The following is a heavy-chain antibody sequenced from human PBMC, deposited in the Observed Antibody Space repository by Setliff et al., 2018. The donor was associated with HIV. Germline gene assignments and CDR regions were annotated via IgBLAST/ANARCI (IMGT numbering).Heavy chain of an antibody. V-gene: IGHV3-7*03. CDR3: ASSGYNYGGYYMDV. CDR2: IKQDGSEK. CDR1: GFSFSSYG. J-gene: IGHJ6*03. Sequence: GGSLRLSCAASGFSFSSYGMHWVRQAPGKGLEWVANIKQDGSEKYYVDSVKGRFTISRDNGKNSLYLQMNSLRAEDTAVYYCASSGYNYGGYYMDVWGKGTTVTVSS. D-gene: IGHD5-18*01.